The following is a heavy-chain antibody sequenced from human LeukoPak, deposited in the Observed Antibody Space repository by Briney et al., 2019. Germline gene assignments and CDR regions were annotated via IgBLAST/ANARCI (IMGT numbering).Heavy chain of an antibody. CDR3: AKEGIAVAGIDY. CDR2: ISYDGSNK. J-gene: IGHJ4*02. D-gene: IGHD6-19*01. CDR1: GFTFISYG. V-gene: IGHV3-30*18. Sequence: GRSLGLSCAASGFTFISYGMHWVRQAPGKGLEWVAVISYDGSNKYYADSVKGRFTISRDNSKNTLYLQMNSLRAEDTAVYYCAKEGIAVAGIDYWGQGTLVTVSS.